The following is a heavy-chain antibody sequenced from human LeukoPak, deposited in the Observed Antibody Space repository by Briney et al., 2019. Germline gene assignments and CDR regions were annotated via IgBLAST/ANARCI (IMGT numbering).Heavy chain of an antibody. Sequence: PRGSLRLSCAASGFTFSRHWMSWVRQAPGKGLEWVANIKQDGAATYYVDSVKGRFTISRDNAKNSLYLQMNSLRAEDTAVYYCARISIAAAGDFDFWGQGTLVTV. D-gene: IGHD6-13*01. CDR1: GFTFSRHW. V-gene: IGHV3-7*05. CDR2: IKQDGAAT. CDR3: ARISIAAAGDFDF. J-gene: IGHJ4*02.